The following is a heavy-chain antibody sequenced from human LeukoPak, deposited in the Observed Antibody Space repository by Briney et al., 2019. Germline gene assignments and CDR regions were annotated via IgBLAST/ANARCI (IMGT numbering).Heavy chain of an antibody. CDR2: IYYSGST. V-gene: IGHV4-59*08. CDR1: GGSFSTYY. D-gene: IGHD3-10*01. CDR3: RPRGGWFDP. J-gene: IGHJ5*02. Sequence: SETLSLTCTVSGGSFSTYYWSWIRQPPGKGLEWVGYIYYSGSTNYNPSLQSRVTIPVDTSKNQFSLKLSSVTAADTAVYARRPRGGWFDPWGQGTLVTVSS.